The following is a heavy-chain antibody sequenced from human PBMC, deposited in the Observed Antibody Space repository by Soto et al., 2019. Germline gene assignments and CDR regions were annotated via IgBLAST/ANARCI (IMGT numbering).Heavy chain of an antibody. CDR2: IYHSGTT. V-gene: IGHV4-30-2*01. D-gene: IGHD4-17*01. J-gene: IGHJ6*02. CDR3: ARAHYGDYGYGMDV. Sequence: TLSLTCAVSGASISSGGYSWSWIRQPPGKGLEWIGYIYHSGTTYYNPSLKSRVTISVDRSKNQFSLKLSSVTAADTAVYYCARAHYGDYGYGMDVWGQGTTVTVSS. CDR1: GASISSGGYS.